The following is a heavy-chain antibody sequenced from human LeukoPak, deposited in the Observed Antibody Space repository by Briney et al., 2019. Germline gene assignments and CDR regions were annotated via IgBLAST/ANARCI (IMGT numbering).Heavy chain of an antibody. Sequence: ASVKVSCKASGYTLTGYYMHWVRQAPGQGLEWMGWINPNSGGTNYAQKFQGRVTMTRDTSISTAYMELSRLRSDDTAVYYCARDWGYSYVTNWFDPWGQGTLVTVSS. V-gene: IGHV1-2*02. J-gene: IGHJ5*02. CDR1: GYTLTGYY. CDR2: INPNSGGT. CDR3: ARDWGYSYVTNWFDP. D-gene: IGHD5-18*01.